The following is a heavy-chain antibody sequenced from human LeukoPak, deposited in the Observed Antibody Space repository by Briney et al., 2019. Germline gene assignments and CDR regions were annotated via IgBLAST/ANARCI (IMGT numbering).Heavy chain of an antibody. CDR3: ARDPRGYSGYDGY. CDR1: GGSISSSSYY. D-gene: IGHD5-12*01. V-gene: IGHV4-39*06. J-gene: IGHJ4*02. CDR2: IYYSGST. Sequence: SETLSLTCTVSGGSISSSSYYWGWIRQPPGKGLEWIGSIYYSGSTYYNPSLKSRVTISVDTSKNQFTLKLSSVTAADTAVYYCARDPRGYSGYDGYWGQGTLVTVSS.